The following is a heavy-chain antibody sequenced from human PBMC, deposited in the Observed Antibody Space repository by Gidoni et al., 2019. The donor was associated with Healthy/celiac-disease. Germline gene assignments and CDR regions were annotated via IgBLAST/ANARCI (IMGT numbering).Heavy chain of an antibody. CDR1: GYTFTSYA. CDR3: ARSDIVVVPAAMIGYTDYYYGMDV. D-gene: IGHD2-2*01. Sequence: QVQLVQSGAEVKKPGASVKVSCKASGYTFTSYAMHWVRQAPGQRLEWMGWINAGNGNTKYSQKFQGRVTITRDTSASTAYMELSSLRSEDTAVYYCARSDIVVVPAAMIGYTDYYYGMDVWGQGTTVTVSS. V-gene: IGHV1-3*01. CDR2: INAGNGNT. J-gene: IGHJ6*02.